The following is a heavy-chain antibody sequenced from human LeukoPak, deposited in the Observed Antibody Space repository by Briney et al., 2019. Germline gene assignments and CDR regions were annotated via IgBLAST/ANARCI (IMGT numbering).Heavy chain of an antibody. Sequence: GRSLRLSCAASGFTFSSYWMSWVRKAPGKGLEWVANIKQDGSEKYYVDSVKGRFTISRDNAKNSLYLQMNSLRAEDTAVYYCAREGIFGAFDIWGQGTMVTVSS. J-gene: IGHJ3*02. CDR1: GFTFSSYW. V-gene: IGHV3-7*01. CDR2: IKQDGSEK. D-gene: IGHD2-15*01. CDR3: AREGIFGAFDI.